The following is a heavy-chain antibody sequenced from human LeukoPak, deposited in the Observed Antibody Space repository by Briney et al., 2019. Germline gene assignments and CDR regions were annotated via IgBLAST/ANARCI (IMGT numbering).Heavy chain of an antibody. V-gene: IGHV3-30*02. CDR3: AKDKTASGRYFDY. D-gene: IGHD3-10*01. J-gene: IGHJ4*02. CDR2: IRYDGSNK. CDR1: GFTFSSYG. Sequence: GGSLRLSCAASGFTFSSYGMHWVRQAPGKGLEWVAFIRYDGSNKYYADSVKDRFSISRDNSKNTLHLQMNSLRAEDTAVYYCAKDKTASGRYFDYWGRGNLVTVSS.